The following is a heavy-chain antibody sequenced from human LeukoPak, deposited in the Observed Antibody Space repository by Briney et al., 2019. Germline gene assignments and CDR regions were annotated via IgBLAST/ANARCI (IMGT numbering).Heavy chain of an antibody. Sequence: GGSLRLSCAAFSGYWMTWVRQAPGKGLEWVANIKQDGSEKYYVDSVKGRFTISRDNAKNSLYLQMNSLRAEDTALYYCAKDGFPFYYGSGGDYYYYGMDVWGQGTTVTVSS. CDR3: AKDGFPFYYGSGGDYYYYGMDV. D-gene: IGHD3-10*01. V-gene: IGHV3-7*03. CDR2: IKQDGSEK. CDR1: SGYW. J-gene: IGHJ6*02.